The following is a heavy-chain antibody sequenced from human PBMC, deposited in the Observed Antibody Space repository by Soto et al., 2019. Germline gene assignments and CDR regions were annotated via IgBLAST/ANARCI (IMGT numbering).Heavy chain of an antibody. J-gene: IGHJ5*02. CDR2: INAGNGNT. V-gene: IGHV1-3*01. D-gene: IGHD2-15*01. CDR3: ARGPGVVVAAKWFDP. Sequence: GASVKVSCEASGYTFTSYAMHCVRQAPGQRLEWMGWINAGNGNTKYSQKFQGRVTITRDTSASTAYMELSSLRSEDTAVYYCARGPGVVVAAKWFDPWGQGTLVTVSS. CDR1: GYTFTSYA.